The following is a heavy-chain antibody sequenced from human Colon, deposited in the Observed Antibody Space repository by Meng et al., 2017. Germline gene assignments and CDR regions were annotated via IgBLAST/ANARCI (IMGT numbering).Heavy chain of an antibody. J-gene: IGHJ4*02. D-gene: IGHD4-23*01. CDR1: GGSITTNSY. V-gene: IGHV4-4*02. CDR3: ARHGGYYQDY. Sequence: QVHLWGLGPGLVKPSGTLSLTCAVSGGSITTNSYWSWVRQSPEKGLEWIGQIDHRGDPYYNPSLKSRVTMSVDRSKSQVSLQLTSVTAADTAVYYCARHGGYYQDYWGQGTLVTVSS. CDR2: IDHRGDP.